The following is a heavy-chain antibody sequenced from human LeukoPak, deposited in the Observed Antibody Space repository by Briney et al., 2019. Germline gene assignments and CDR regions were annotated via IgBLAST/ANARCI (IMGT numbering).Heavy chain of an antibody. CDR2: ISYDGSNK. D-gene: IGHD6-19*01. CDR3: AKPGSSGWSFELGDAFDI. V-gene: IGHV3-30*18. J-gene: IGHJ3*02. CDR1: GFTFSSYG. Sequence: GSLRLSCAASGFTFSSYGMHWVRQAPGKGLEWVAVISYDGSNKYYADSVKGRFTISRDNSKNTLYLQMNSLRAEDTAVYYCAKPGSSGWSFELGDAFDIWGQGTMVTVSS.